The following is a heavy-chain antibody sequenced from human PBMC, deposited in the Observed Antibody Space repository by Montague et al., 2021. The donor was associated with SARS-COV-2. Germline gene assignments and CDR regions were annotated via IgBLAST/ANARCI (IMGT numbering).Heavy chain of an antibody. CDR1: GGSISSSSSN. V-gene: IGHV4-39*01. Sequence: SETLSLTCSVSGGSISSSSSNWGWIRQPPGKGLEWIGNIYYSGSTYYXASLKSRVTISVDTSKNQFSLKLSSVTAADTAVYYCARRGWFGELLWGQGTLVTVSS. CDR3: ARRGWFGELL. D-gene: IGHD3-10*01. J-gene: IGHJ4*02. CDR2: IYYSGST.